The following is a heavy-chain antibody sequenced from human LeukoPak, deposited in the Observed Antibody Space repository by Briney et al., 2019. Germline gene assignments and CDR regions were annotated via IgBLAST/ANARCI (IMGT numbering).Heavy chain of an antibody. CDR2: INGDGIST. CDR1: GFILSNYY. D-gene: IGHD3-10*01. V-gene: IGHV3-74*01. Sequence: GGSLRLSCAASGFILSNYYMLWVRQAPGRALLWKSHINGDGISTGYTDSVKSRFTISTDNAKNILERQMNSLISEGTAVYYCSRGTYPDSSDNWGQGALVTVSS. J-gene: IGHJ4*02. CDR3: SRGTYPDSSDN.